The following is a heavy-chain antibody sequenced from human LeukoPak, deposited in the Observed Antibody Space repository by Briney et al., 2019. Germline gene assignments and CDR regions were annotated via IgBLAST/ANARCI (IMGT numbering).Heavy chain of an antibody. J-gene: IGHJ4*02. CDR2: ISSSSSYI. D-gene: IGHD1-26*01. CDR3: ARESVGATGVAN. Sequence: PGGSLRLSCAASGFTFSSYSMNWVRQAPGKGLEWVSSISSSSSYIYYADSVKGRFTISRDNAKNSLYLQMNSLRAEDTAVYYCARESVGATGVANWGQGTLVTVSS. V-gene: IGHV3-21*01. CDR1: GFTFSSYS.